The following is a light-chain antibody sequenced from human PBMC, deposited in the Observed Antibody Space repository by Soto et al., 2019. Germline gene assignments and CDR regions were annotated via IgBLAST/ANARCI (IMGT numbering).Light chain of an antibody. J-gene: IGKJ4*01. V-gene: IGKV3-15*01. Sequence: EIVMTQSPAPLSVSPGERATLSCRSSQSVRSNLAWYQQKPGQSPRLIIYGASTRATGIPARFSGSGSGTQFTLTISSLQSGDVATCYCQTYNSAVDTFGGGTKVDIK. CDR3: QTYNSAVDT. CDR1: QSVRSN. CDR2: GAS.